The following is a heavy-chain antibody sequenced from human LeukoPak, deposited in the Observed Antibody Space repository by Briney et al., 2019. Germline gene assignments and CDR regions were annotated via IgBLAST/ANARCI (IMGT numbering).Heavy chain of an antibody. CDR1: GFTFSSYG. V-gene: IGHV3-33*06. CDR2: IWYDGSIK. Sequence: GGCLRLSCAASGFTFSSYGMHWVRQAPGKGLEWVAVIWYDGSIKYYADSVKGRFTISRDNSKNTLYLQMNSLRAEDTAVYYCSKGKYGSGSYTVDYWGQGTLDSVSS. J-gene: IGHJ4*02. D-gene: IGHD3-10*01. CDR3: SKGKYGSGSYTVDY.